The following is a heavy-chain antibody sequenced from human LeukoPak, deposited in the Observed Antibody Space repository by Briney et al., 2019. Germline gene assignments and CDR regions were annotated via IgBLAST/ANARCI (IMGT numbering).Heavy chain of an antibody. CDR2: IYYSGST. V-gene: IGHV4-39*07. J-gene: IGHJ3*02. D-gene: IGHD3-10*01. CDR3: ARDSEYYGSGSYYNAEPGAFDI. CDR1: GGSISSSSYY. Sequence: PSETLSLTCTVSGGSISSSSYYWGWIRQPPGKGLEWIGSIYYSGSTYYNPSLKSRVTISVDTSKNQFSLKLSSVTAADTAVYYCARDSEYYGSGSYYNAEPGAFDIWGQGTVVTVSS.